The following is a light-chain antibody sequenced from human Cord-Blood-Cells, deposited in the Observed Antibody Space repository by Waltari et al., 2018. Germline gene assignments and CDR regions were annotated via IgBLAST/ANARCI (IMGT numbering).Light chain of an antibody. V-gene: IGLV2-14*01. CDR2: DVS. CDR3: SSYTSSSTLV. J-gene: IGLJ1*01. Sequence: QSALTQPASVSGSTGQSITISCTGTSSDVGGYNHFSWYQQHPGKAPKLMIYDVSNRPSGVSNRFSGSKSGNTASLTISGLQAEDEADYYCSSYTSSSTLVFGTGTKVTVL. CDR1: SSDVGGYNH.